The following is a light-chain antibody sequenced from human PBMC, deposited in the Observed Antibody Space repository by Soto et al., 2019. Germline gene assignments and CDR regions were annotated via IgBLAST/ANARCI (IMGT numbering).Light chain of an antibody. J-gene: IGKJ1*01. Sequence: EIVMTQSPATLSVSPGERATLSCRASQSVSSNLAWYQQKPGQAPRLLIYGASTRATGIPSRVSGSGSGTEFTLTISSLQSEDFAVYYCQQYNNWPRTFGQGTKVEI. V-gene: IGKV3-15*01. CDR1: QSVSSN. CDR2: GAS. CDR3: QQYNNWPRT.